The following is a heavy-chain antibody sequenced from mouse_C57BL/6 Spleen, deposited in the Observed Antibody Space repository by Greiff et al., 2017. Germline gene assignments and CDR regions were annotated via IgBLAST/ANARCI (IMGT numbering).Heavy chain of an antibody. CDR2: INPYNGGT. D-gene: IGHD1-1*01. V-gene: IGHV1-19*01. Sequence: EVKLQESGPVLVKPGASVKMSCKASGYTFTDYYMNWVKQSHGKSLEWIGVINPYNGGTSYNQKFKGKATLTVDKSSSTSYMELNSLTSEDSAVYYCARRIFYYGSSEGFFDYWGQGTTLTVSS. CDR1: GYTFTDYY. J-gene: IGHJ2*01. CDR3: ARRIFYYGSSEGFFDY.